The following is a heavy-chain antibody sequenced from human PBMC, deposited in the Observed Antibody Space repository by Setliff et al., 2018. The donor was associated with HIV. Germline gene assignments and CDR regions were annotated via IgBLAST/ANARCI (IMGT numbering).Heavy chain of an antibody. J-gene: IGHJ4*02. D-gene: IGHD2-2*01. CDR1: GYTFTSYA. CDR3: ARWCAAAGCYPAIYHFDS. V-gene: IGHV1-3*01. CDR2: INAGNGNT. Sequence: ASVKVSCKASGYTFTSYAMHWVRQAPGQRLEWMGWINAGNGNTKYSPKLQGRVTITKDTSANTAYMELRGLRSEDTAVHYCARWCAAAGCYPAIYHFDSWGQGTLVTVSS.